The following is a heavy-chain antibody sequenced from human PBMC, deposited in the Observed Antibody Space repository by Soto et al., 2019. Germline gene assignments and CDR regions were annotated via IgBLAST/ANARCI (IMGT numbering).Heavy chain of an antibody. CDR3: AGDGRKQLWVEGLNAMDV. D-gene: IGHD5-18*01. Sequence: QVQLVQSGPEVKKPGASVKVSCKASGYTFTSFGISWMRQAPGQGLEWMGWISGYNGQTNYAQKFRGRVTFSTDTATTTGYMELRSLRADDTAMYYCAGDGRKQLWVEGLNAMDVWGQGTTVTVSS. J-gene: IGHJ6*02. V-gene: IGHV1-18*01. CDR2: ISGYNGQT. CDR1: GYTFTSFG.